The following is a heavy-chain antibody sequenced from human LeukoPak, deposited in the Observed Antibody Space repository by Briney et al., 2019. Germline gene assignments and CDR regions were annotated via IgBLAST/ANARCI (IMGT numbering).Heavy chain of an antibody. Sequence: ASVKVSCKASGCTFSSYAISWVRQAPGQGLEWMGGIIPIFGTANYAQKFQGRVTITADESTSTAYMELSSLRSEDTAVYYCARSAVGASGQGAFDIWGQGTMVTVSS. J-gene: IGHJ3*02. D-gene: IGHD1-26*01. CDR2: IIPIFGTA. CDR3: ARSAVGASGQGAFDI. CDR1: GCTFSSYA. V-gene: IGHV1-69*13.